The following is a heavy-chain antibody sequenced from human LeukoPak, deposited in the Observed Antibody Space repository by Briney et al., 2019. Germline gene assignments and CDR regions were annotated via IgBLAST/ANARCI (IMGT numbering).Heavy chain of an antibody. CDR3: AKDVYKNSLTYFDY. V-gene: IGHV3-74*01. J-gene: IGHJ4*02. CDR1: GFTFSSYW. CDR2: VNTDGRTT. D-gene: IGHD5/OR15-5a*01. Sequence: GGSLRLSCAASGFTFSSYWMHWVRQAPGKGLVWVSRVNTDGRTTTYADSVKGRFTISRDSSKNTLYLQMNSLRAEDTAVYYCAKDVYKNSLTYFDYWGQGTLVTVSS.